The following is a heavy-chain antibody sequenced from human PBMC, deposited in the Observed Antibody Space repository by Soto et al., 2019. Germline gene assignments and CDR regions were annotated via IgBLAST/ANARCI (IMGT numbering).Heavy chain of an antibody. V-gene: IGHV4-31*03. CDR2: IYYSGST. D-gene: IGHD6-13*01. CDR1: GGSISSGGYY. J-gene: IGHJ6*03. Sequence: PSETLSLTCTVSGGSISSGGYYWSWIRQHPGKGLEWIGYIYYSGSTYYNLSLKSRVTISVDTSKNQFSLKLSSVTAADTAVYYCEIGLGSWYFGYYYYMDVWGKGTTVNVSS. CDR3: EIGLGSWYFGYYYYMDV.